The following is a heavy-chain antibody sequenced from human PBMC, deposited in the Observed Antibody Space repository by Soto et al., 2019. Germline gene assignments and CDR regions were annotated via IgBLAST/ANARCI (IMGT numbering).Heavy chain of an antibody. V-gene: IGHV4-39*01. D-gene: IGHD6-13*01. CDR3: ARRNSSSWYKSRYYYGMDV. J-gene: IGHJ6*02. Sequence: PSETLSLTCTVSGGSISSYYWGWIRQPPGKGLEWIGSIYYSGSTYYNPSLKSRVTISVDTSKNQFSLKLSSVTAADTAVYYCARRNSSSWYKSRYYYGMDVWGQGTTVT. CDR2: IYYSGST. CDR1: GGSISSYY.